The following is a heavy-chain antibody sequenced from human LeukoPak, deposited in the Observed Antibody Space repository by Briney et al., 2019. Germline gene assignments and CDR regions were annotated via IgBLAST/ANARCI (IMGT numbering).Heavy chain of an antibody. D-gene: IGHD3-22*01. CDR2: IYHSGST. CDR3: ARVSSSGLSGGMI. CDR1: GGSISSGTYY. J-gene: IGHJ4*02. V-gene: IGHV4-39*07. Sequence: PSETLSLTCTVSGGSISSGTYYWAWIRQPPGKGLEWIGTIYHSGSTYYNPSLKSRVTISVDTSKNQFSLKLSSVTAADTAVYYCARVSSSGLSGGMIWGQGTLVTVSS.